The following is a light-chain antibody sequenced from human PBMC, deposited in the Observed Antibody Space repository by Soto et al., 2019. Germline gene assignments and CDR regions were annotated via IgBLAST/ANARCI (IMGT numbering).Light chain of an antibody. CDR1: TSYVGSYDY. CDR2: DVT. V-gene: IGLV2-11*01. CDR3: CSYAGDFYV. Sequence: QSALTQPRSVSGSPGQSVAISCTGTTSYVGSYDYVSWYQQHPGKAPELIIFDVTKRPSGVPDRFSGSKSGNTASLTISGLQAEDEADYFCCSYAGDFYVFGSGTKVTVL. J-gene: IGLJ1*01.